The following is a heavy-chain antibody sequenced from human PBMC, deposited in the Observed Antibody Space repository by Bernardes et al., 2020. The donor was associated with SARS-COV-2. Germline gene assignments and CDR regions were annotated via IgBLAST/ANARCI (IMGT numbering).Heavy chain of an antibody. D-gene: IGHD6-6*01. CDR3: ARIYSTSSFDFDY. CDR2: ISQDASET. Sequence: GSPRLSDAPARFTFRTLWITWVHPSPGKGLLSVPNISQDASETFYVDSGKGRFTIPRDNGKNSLFMEMNTLRAEDTAVYYCARIYSTSSFDFDYWGQGTLVTVSS. CDR1: RFTFRTLW. J-gene: IGHJ4*02. V-gene: IGHV3-7*01.